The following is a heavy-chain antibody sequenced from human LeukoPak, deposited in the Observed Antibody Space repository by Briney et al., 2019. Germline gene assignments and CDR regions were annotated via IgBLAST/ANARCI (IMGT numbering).Heavy chain of an antibody. D-gene: IGHD6-13*01. CDR1: GFTFSSYA. J-gene: IGHJ4*02. Sequence: PGGSLRLSCAASGFTFSSYAMSWVRQAPGMGLEWVSTISGSGGSTYYADSVKGGFTISRDNSKNTLSLQMNSLRAEDTAVYYCAKDRGYSNNWLLDYWGQGTLATVSS. V-gene: IGHV3-23*01. CDR2: ISGSGGST. CDR3: AKDRGYSNNWLLDY.